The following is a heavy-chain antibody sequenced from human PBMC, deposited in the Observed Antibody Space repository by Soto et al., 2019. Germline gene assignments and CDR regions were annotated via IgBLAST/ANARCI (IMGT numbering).Heavy chain of an antibody. V-gene: IGHV1-69*04. Sequence: QVLLVQSGAEVKKPGSSVKVSCKASGVSFSDSTISWVRQAPGQGLEWMGKIIPILCIANFAQKFQCRCTITADKSTSTAYMELSSLRSEDPAVYYCGTDSVSDWRPGVGYWGQGTLVTVSS. CDR2: IIPILCIA. J-gene: IGHJ4*02. D-gene: IGHD6-19*01. CDR1: GVSFSDST. CDR3: GTDSVSDWRPGVGY.